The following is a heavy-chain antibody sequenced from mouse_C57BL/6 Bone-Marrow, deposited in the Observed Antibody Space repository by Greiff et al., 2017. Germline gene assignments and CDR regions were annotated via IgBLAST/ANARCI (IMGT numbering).Heavy chain of an antibody. J-gene: IGHJ3*01. CDR1: GFTFSDYG. D-gene: IGHD2-1*01. CDR3: ERRGNYGSWFAY. Sequence: EVHLVESGGGLVKPGGSLKLSCAASGFTFSDYGMHWVRQAPEKGLEWVAYISSGSSTIYSADTVKGRFTISRDNAKNTLFLQMTSLRSEDTAMYYCERRGNYGSWFAYWGQGTLVTVSA. CDR2: ISSGSSTI. V-gene: IGHV5-17*01.